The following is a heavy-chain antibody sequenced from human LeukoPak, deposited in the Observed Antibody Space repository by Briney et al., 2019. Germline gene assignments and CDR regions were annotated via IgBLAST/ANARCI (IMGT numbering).Heavy chain of an antibody. Sequence: GGSLRLSCAASGFTFSSYSMNWVRQAPGKGLEWVSSISSSSSYIYYADSVKGRFTISRDNAKNSLYLQMNSLRAEDTAVYYCARDAPVTMIVVVSPLRNAFDIWGQGTMVTVSS. CDR3: ARDAPVTMIVVVSPLRNAFDI. V-gene: IGHV3-21*01. CDR2: ISSSSSYI. CDR1: GFTFSSYS. D-gene: IGHD3-22*01. J-gene: IGHJ3*02.